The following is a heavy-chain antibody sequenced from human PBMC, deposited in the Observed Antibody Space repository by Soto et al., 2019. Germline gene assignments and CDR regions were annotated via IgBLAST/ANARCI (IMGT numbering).Heavy chain of an antibody. J-gene: IGHJ4*02. Sequence: EVQLVESGGDLVQPGGSLRLSCAASGLTFSSYTMNWVRQAPGKGLEWVSYISRGSRTIDYANSVKGRLTISRDNAKNTLYQQMNSLRDEDKAVYYCATLYSSPEDCWGQGTLVTVSS. D-gene: IGHD6-13*01. CDR3: ATLYSSPEDC. V-gene: IGHV3-48*02. CDR2: ISRGSRTI. CDR1: GLTFSSYT.